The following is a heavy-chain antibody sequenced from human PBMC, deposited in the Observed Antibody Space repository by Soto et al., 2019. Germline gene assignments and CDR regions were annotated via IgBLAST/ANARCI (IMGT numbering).Heavy chain of an antibody. V-gene: IGHV1-3*01. D-gene: IGHD2-2*02. CDR2: INAGNGNT. J-gene: IGHJ6*02. Sequence: EASVKVSCKASGYTFTSYAMHWVRQAPGQRLEWMGWINAGNGNTKYSQKFQGRVTITRDTSASTAYMELSSLRSEDTAVYYCARAPVLGYCSSTSCYKPLGPYGMDVWGQGTTVTVSS. CDR1: GYTFTSYA. CDR3: ARAPVLGYCSSTSCYKPLGPYGMDV.